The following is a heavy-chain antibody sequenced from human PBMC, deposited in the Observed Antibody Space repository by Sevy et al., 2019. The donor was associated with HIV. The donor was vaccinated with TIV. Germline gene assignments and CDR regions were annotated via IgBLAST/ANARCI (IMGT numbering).Heavy chain of an antibody. CDR2: IYYSGST. D-gene: IGHD3-22*01. Sequence: SETLSLTCTVSGGSISSYYWSWIRQPPGKGLEWIGYIYYSGSTKYNPSLKSRGSISVDTTTNKFSLKLNSVTAADTAVYYCPRDGYYSDSSGYYHYYFDYWGQGTLVTVSS. J-gene: IGHJ4*02. CDR1: GGSISSYY. V-gene: IGHV4-59*01. CDR3: PRDGYYSDSSGYYHYYFDY.